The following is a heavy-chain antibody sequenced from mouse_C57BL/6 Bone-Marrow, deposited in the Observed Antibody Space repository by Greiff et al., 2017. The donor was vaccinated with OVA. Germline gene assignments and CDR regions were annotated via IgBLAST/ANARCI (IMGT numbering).Heavy chain of an antibody. CDR3: ARWRYCGNSLTEDFDV. CDR1: GYTFTSYW. CDR2: IDPSDSET. V-gene: IGHV1-52*01. D-gene: IGHD1-1*01. J-gene: IGHJ1*03. Sequence: QVQLQQPGAELVRPGSSVKLSCKASGYTFTSYWMHWVKQRPIQGLEWIGNIDPSDSETHYNQKFKDKATLTVDKSSSTAYMQLSRLTSEESAVYYSARWRYCGNSLTEDFDVWGTGTTVTVSS.